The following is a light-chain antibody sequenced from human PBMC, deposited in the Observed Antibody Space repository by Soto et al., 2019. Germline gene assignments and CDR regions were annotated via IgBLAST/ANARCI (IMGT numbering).Light chain of an antibody. CDR1: SSNIGTNT. Sequence: QLVLTQPPSASGTPGQRVTISCSGDSSNIGTNTVNWYQQLPGTAPKIHIYSNNQRPSGVPDRFSGSKSGTSASLAISGLQSEDEADYYCSAWDDSLNGVVFGGGTKVTVL. CDR2: SNN. J-gene: IGLJ3*02. V-gene: IGLV1-44*01. CDR3: SAWDDSLNGVV.